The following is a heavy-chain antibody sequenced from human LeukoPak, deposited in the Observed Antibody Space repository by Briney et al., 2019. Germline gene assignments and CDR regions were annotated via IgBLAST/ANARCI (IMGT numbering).Heavy chain of an antibody. V-gene: IGHV1-46*01. D-gene: IGHD3-22*01. CDR1: GYTFTSYY. J-gene: IGHJ4*02. CDR3: ARGGTYYYDSSGYRIDY. Sequence: ASVKVSCKASGYTFTSYYMHWVRQAPGQGLEWMGIINPSGGSTSYAQKFQGRVTMTRDTSTSTVYMGLSSLRSEDTAVYYCARGGTYYYDSSGYRIDYWGQGTLVTVSS. CDR2: INPSGGST.